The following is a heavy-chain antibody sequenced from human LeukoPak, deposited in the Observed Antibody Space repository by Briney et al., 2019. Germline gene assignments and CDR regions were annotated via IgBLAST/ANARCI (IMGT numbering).Heavy chain of an antibody. CDR3: ARALGEDVDTAMVPDY. J-gene: IGHJ4*02. CDR2: INPSGGST. D-gene: IGHD5-18*01. V-gene: IGHV1-46*01. Sequence: GASVTVSCTASGYTFTSYYMHWVRQAPGQGLEWMGIINPSGGSTSYAQKFQGRVTMTRDTPTSTVYMELSSLRSEDTAVYYCARALGEDVDTAMVPDYWGQGTLVTVSS. CDR1: GYTFTSYY.